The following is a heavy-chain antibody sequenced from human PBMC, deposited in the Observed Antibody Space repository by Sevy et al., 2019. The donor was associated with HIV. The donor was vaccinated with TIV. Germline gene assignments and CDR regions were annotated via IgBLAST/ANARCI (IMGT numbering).Heavy chain of an antibody. CDR1: GFTFSNAW. D-gene: IGHD1-26*01. CDR2: IKSKSEGGTR. CDR3: AAGVGASDFDY. V-gene: IGHV3-15*01. Sequence: GGSLRLSCAASGFTFSNAWMSWVRQPPGKGLEWVGRIKSKSEGGTRDFAAPVKGRFAISRDDSKKTLYLQMDSLKTEDTAVYYCAAGVGASDFDYWGQGILVTVSS. J-gene: IGHJ4*02.